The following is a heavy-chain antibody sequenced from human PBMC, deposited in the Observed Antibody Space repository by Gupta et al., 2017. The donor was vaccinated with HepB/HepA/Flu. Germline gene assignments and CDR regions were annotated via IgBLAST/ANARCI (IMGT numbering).Heavy chain of an antibody. CDR1: GFTFSNYG. CDR3: ARNPGVTGTYFDY. Sequence: EVQLVESGGGLVQPGGSLRLSCAASGFTFSNYGIHWVRQAPGKALEYFSAISISGRTAYYADSVKGRLTISRDNSKNTVYLQMDYLRREDTAVYYCARNPGVTGTYFDYWGQGVLVTVS. D-gene: IGHD2-8*02. V-gene: IGHV3-64*07. CDR2: ISISGRTA. J-gene: IGHJ4*02.